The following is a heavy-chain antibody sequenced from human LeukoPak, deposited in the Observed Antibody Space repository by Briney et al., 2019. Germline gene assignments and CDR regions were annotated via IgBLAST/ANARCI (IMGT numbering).Heavy chain of an antibody. CDR1: GFTFDDYA. CDR3: AKVDGRLELLDAFDI. D-gene: IGHD1-26*01. CDR2: ISWNSGSI. Sequence: GGSLRLSCAASGFTFDDYATHWVRQAPGKGLEWVSGISWNSGSIGYADSVKGRFTISRDNAKNSLYLQMNSLRAEDTALYYCAKVDGRLELLDAFDIWGQGTMVTVSS. J-gene: IGHJ3*02. V-gene: IGHV3-9*01.